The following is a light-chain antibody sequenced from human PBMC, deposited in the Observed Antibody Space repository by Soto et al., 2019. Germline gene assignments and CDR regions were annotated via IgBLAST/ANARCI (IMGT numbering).Light chain of an antibody. V-gene: IGKV3D-15*01. CDR1: QSVSGY. CDR2: RIF. CDR3: QQYESSPIT. J-gene: IGKJ5*01. Sequence: EIVMTQSPGTLSVFPGERVTLSCRASQSVSGYLDWFQQKPGQAPRLVLLRIFTRAIGIPARFSGSGSGTDFTLTITPLEPEDFAVYFCQQYESSPITFGQGTRLEIK.